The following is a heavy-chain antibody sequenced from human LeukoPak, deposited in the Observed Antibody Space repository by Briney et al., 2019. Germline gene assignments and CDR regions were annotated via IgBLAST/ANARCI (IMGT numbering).Heavy chain of an antibody. V-gene: IGHV2-70*11. Sequence: SGPALVKPTQTLTLTCTFSGLLRSTSGMCVGWIRHPPGKALEWLARIDWDDDKYYSTSLKTRLTISNDTSKNQVVLTMTNMDPVDTATYYCARSTAQYYYYYYGMDVWGQGTTVTVSS. D-gene: IGHD4-4*01. J-gene: IGHJ6*02. CDR3: ARSTAQYYYYYYGMDV. CDR1: GLLRSTSGMC. CDR2: IDWDDDK.